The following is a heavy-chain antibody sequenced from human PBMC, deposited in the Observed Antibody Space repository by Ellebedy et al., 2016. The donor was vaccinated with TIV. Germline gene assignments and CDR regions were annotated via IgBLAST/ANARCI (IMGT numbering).Heavy chain of an antibody. CDR3: ARMTFDSFDI. J-gene: IGHJ3*02. V-gene: IGHV4-59*01. Sequence: MPSETLSLTCTVSGGPIGTYYWNWIRQPPGKGLEWIGYIHYSGSTKYNPSLKSRVAISVDTSKNQFSLRLTSVTAADTAIYYCARMTFDSFDIWGQGTMVTVSS. D-gene: IGHD2/OR15-2a*01. CDR1: GGPIGTYY. CDR2: IHYSGST.